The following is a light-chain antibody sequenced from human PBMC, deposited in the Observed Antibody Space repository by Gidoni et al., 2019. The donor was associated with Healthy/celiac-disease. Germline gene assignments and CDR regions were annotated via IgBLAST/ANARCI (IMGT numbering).Light chain of an antibody. CDR3: QQYYSTPFT. CDR1: QSVLYSSNNKNY. CDR2: WAS. V-gene: IGKV4-1*01. J-gene: IGKJ3*01. Sequence: DIVITQSPDSLAVSLGERAAINCKSSQSVLYSSNNKNYLAWYQQKPGQPPKLLIYWASTRESGVPDRFSGSGSGTDFTLTISSLQAEDVAVYYCQQYYSTPFTFGPGTKVEMK.